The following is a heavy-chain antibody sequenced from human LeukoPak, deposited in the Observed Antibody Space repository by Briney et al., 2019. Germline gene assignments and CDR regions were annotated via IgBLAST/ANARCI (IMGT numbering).Heavy chain of an antibody. J-gene: IGHJ4*02. CDR3: ARGDDSSGYCGDY. CDR1: GYTFTSYG. V-gene: IGHV1-69*04. D-gene: IGHD3-22*01. CDR2: IIPILGIA. Sequence: SVKVSCKASGYTFTSYGISWVRQAPGQGLEWMGRIIPILGIANYAQKFQGRVTITADKSTSTAYMELSSLRSEDTAVYYCARGDDSSGYCGDYWGQGTLVTVSS.